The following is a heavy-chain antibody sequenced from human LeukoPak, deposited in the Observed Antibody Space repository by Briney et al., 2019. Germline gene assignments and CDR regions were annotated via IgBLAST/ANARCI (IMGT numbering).Heavy chain of an antibody. V-gene: IGHV3-30*15. CDR3: ARVKGWGSSGGFDY. J-gene: IGHJ4*02. D-gene: IGHD7-27*01. CDR1: GFTFSSYA. CDR2: ISYDGSNK. Sequence: PGRSLRLSCAASGFTFSSYAMHWVRQAPGKGLEWVAVISYDGSNKYYADSVKGRFTISRDNSKNTLYLQMSSLRAEDTAVYYCARVKGWGSSGGFDYWGQGTLVTVSS.